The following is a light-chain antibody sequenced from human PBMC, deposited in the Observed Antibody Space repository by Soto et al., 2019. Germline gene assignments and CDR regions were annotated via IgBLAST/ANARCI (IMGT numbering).Light chain of an antibody. Sequence: EIVLTQSPGTLSLSPGERATLSCRASESLSSNYLSWHQQKPGQAPRLLIYGASSRATGIPDRFSGSGSGTDFTLTIDRLEPKDFAVYYCQQYGSSSSWTFGQGTKVEIK. J-gene: IGKJ1*01. V-gene: IGKV3-20*01. CDR3: QQYGSSSSWT. CDR2: GAS. CDR1: ESLSSNY.